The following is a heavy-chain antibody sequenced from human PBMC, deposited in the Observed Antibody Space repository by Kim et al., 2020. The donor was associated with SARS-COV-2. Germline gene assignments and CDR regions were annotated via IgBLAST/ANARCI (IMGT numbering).Heavy chain of an antibody. V-gene: IGHV3-11*06. CDR3: AGDTTL. J-gene: IGHJ2*01. D-gene: IGHD1-26*01. Sequence: SSRSYSNHAESVKGRFTNSRDNAKNSLYLQMNHLRAEDTAVYYCAGDTTLWGRGTLVTVSS. CDR2: SSRSYS.